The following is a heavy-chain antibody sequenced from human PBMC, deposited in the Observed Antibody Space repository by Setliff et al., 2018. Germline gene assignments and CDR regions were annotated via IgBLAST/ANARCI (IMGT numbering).Heavy chain of an antibody. CDR3: VREGVDSRSSTDYRYYMDV. CDR2: TIPIFGTT. J-gene: IGHJ6*03. D-gene: IGHD3-22*01. CDR1: GGTFSSYG. V-gene: IGHV1-69*05. Sequence: ASVKVSCKASGGTFSSYGISWVRQASGQGLEWMGGTIPIFGTTDYAQKFRGRVTIITDESTSTAFMQLSSLRSEDTAVYYCVREGVDSRSSTDYRYYMDVWGKGTLVTVSS.